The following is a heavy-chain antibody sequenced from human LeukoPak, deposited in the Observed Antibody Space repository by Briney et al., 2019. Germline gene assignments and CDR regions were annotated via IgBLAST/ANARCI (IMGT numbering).Heavy chain of an antibody. J-gene: IGHJ6*04. CDR1: GGSISSGDYY. D-gene: IGHD2-2*01. CDR2: IYYSGST. CDR3: ARDKYQLLSYYYGMDV. V-gene: IGHV4-30-4*01. Sequence: SQTLSLTCTVSGGSISSGDYYWSWIRQPPGRGLEWIGYIYYSGSTYYNPSLKSRVTISVDTSKNQFSLKLSSVTAADTAVYYCARDKYQLLSYYYGMDVWGKGTTVTVSS.